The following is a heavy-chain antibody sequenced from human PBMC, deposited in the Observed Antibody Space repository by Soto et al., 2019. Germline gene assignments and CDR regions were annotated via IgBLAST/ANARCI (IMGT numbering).Heavy chain of an antibody. J-gene: IGHJ4*02. CDR1: GFPFSNFC. D-gene: IGHD6-25*01. CDR3: ARGGGRVDY. CDR2: ISYDGNIK. V-gene: IGHV3-30*03. Sequence: GGSMRLSCAASGFPFSNFCMHWVRQAPGKGLEWVASISYDGNIKYSADSVKGRFTISRDNAKNTLHLQMNSLRAEDTALYYCARGGGRVDYWGQGTLVTVSS.